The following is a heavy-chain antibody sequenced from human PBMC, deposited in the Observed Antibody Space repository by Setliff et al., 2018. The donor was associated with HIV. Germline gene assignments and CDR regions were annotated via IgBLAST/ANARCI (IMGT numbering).Heavy chain of an antibody. Sequence: PGGSLRLSCAASGLTVSSTYMNWVRQAPGKGLECVSTMSLDGRYQYYRDSVKGRFTISRDSSKNALFLQMDSLRSDDTAVYYCVKDVSWAASWGQGTLVTVSS. D-gene: IGHD2-15*01. CDR2: MSLDGRYQ. CDR3: VKDVSWAAS. J-gene: IGHJ5*02. CDR1: GLTVSSTY. V-gene: IGHV3-30*18.